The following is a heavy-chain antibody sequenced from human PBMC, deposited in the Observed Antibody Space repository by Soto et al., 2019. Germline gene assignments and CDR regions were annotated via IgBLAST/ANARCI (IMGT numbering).Heavy chain of an antibody. J-gene: IGHJ4*02. CDR2: ISPSSGYT. CDR3: AREMWTRSGPQNFFAY. Sequence: ASVKVSFKASGYSFTNYGFCWVRQVPGQGLEWMGYISPSSGYTTYAPNLQERVIMATDSSTTTVYMELRSLTSDDTAVYYCAREMWTRSGPQNFFAYWGQGALVTVSS. D-gene: IGHD6-25*01. V-gene: IGHV1-18*01. CDR1: GYSFTNYG.